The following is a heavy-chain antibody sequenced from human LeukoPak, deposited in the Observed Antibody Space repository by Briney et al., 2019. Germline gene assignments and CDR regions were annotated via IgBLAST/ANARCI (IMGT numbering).Heavy chain of an antibody. CDR1: GGSINSYH. CDR3: ARYSYGGYYFDY. J-gene: IGHJ4*02. V-gene: IGHV4-59*08. Sequence: SETLSLTCTVSGGSINSYHWSWIRQPPGKGLKWIGYIYYSGSTNYNPSLKSRVTMSVDTSKNQFSLKLSSVTAADTAVYYCARYSYGGYYFDYWGQGTLVTVSS. D-gene: IGHD5-18*01. CDR2: IYYSGST.